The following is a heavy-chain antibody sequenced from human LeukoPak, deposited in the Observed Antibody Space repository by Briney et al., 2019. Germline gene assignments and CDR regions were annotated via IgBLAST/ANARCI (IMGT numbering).Heavy chain of an antibody. CDR3: ARARGYSRYVGDAFDI. CDR1: GFTVSSNY. V-gene: IGHV3-66*01. D-gene: IGHD5-12*01. J-gene: IGHJ3*02. Sequence: GSLRLSCAASGFTVSSNYMSWVRQAPGKGLEWVSVIYSGGSTYYADSVKGRFTISRDNSKNTLSLQLNSLRAEDTAVYYCARARGYSRYVGDAFDIWGQGTMVTVSS. CDR2: IYSGGST.